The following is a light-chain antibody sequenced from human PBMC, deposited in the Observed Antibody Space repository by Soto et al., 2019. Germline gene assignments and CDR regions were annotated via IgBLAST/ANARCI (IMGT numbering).Light chain of an antibody. J-gene: IGLJ3*02. V-gene: IGLV1-40*01. CDR1: SSNIGAPYD. CDR2: GNI. CDR3: QSYDSSLSGSWV. Sequence: QAVLTQPPSVSGAPGQRITISCTGSSSNIGAPYDVHWYQQLPGTAPKLLIYGNINRPSGVPDRFSGSKSGTSASLAITGLQAEDEADYYCQSYDSSLSGSWVFGGGTKLTVL.